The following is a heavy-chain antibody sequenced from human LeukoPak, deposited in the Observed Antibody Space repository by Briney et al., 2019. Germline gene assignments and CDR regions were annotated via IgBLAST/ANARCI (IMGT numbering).Heavy chain of an antibody. CDR2: ISSSSYI. Sequence: PGGSLRLSCAASRFTFSSYSMNWVRQAPGKGLEWVSSISSSSYIYYADSVKGRFTISRDNAKNSLYLQMNSLRAEDTAVYYCARGDFIVVVPAATTMDYWGQGTLVTVSS. V-gene: IGHV3-21*01. D-gene: IGHD2-2*01. J-gene: IGHJ4*02. CDR3: ARGDFIVVVPAATTMDY. CDR1: RFTFSSYS.